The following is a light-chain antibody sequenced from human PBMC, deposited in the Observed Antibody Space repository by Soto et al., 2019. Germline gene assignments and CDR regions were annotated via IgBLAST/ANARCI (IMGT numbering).Light chain of an antibody. J-gene: IGLJ1*01. Sequence: QSALTQPASVSGSPGQSITISCTGTSSDVGGYNYVSWYQQHPGKAPKLMIYDVSNRPSGVSNRFSGSKSGNTASLTISGLQAEDEAEYYCSSYTSSSTLEVCGTGTKLTVL. CDR3: SSYTSSSTLEV. CDR2: DVS. CDR1: SSDVGGYNY. V-gene: IGLV2-14*01.